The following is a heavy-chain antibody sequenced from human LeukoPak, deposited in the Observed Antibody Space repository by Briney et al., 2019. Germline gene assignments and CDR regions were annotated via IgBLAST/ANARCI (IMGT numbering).Heavy chain of an antibody. D-gene: IGHD5-12*01. CDR2: ISYDGSNK. CDR1: GFTFSRYA. J-gene: IGHJ4*02. CDR3: ARDRRGYDITPLDY. Sequence: PGGSLRLSCAASGFTFSRYAMHWVRQAPGKGLEWVAVISYDGSNKYYADSVKGRFTISRDNSKNTLYLQMNSLRAEDTAVYYCARDRRGYDITPLDYWGQGTLVTVSS. V-gene: IGHV3-30*01.